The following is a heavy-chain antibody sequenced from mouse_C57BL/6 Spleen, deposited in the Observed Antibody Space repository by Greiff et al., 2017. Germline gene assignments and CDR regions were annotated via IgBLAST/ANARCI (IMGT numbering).Heavy chain of an antibody. J-gene: IGHJ2*01. CDR2: IDPSDSYT. D-gene: IGHD1-1*01. V-gene: IGHV1-59*01. CDR1: GYTFTSYW. CDR3: ARNEGSSYDFDY. Sequence: QVQLQQSGAELVRPGTSVKLSCKASGYTFTSYWMHWVKQRPGQGLEWIGVIDPSDSYTNYNQKFKGKATLTVDTSSSTAYMQLSSLTSEDSAVYYCARNEGSSYDFDYWGQGTTLTVSS.